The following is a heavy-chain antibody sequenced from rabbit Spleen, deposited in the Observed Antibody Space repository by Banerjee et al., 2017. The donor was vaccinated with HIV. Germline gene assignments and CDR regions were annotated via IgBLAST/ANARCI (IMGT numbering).Heavy chain of an antibody. CDR1: GFSFSDRDV. CDR2: INTATGKP. Sequence: QEELEESGGGLVKPEGSLTLTCKASGFSFSDRDVMCWVRQAPGKGLEWIACINTATGKPVYATWAKGRFTISTTSSTTVTLQMGSLTAADTATYFCARANIGGYGTDLWGPGTLVTVS. CDR3: ARANIGGYGTDL. J-gene: IGHJ6*01. V-gene: IGHV1S45*01. D-gene: IGHD3-1*01.